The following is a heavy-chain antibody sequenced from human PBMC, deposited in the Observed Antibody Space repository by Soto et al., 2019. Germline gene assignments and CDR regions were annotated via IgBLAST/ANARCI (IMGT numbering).Heavy chain of an antibody. V-gene: IGHV6-1*01. D-gene: IGHD1-26*01. J-gene: IGHJ4*02. Sequence: PSQTLSLTSSIAVDSVSSSSAAWKWVRQSTSRGLEWLGSTYYRSKWYNDYTVSMKSRITIKPNTSKNQFSLQLKPVTTEDTTEDYCGCMVGDTADYRGQGKLAPVSS. CDR1: VDSVSSSSAA. CDR2: TYYRSKWYN. CDR3: GCMVGDTADY.